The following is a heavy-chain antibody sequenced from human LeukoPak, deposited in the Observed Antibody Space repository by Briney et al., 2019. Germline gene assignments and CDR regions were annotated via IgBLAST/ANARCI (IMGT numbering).Heavy chain of an antibody. Sequence: ASVKVSCKAFGYTFTSNYMHWVRQAPGQGPEWMGVISPSGGSTTYAQKFQGRVTLTRDMSTSTDYLELSSLRSEDTAVYYCARDSRFGEYHFDYWGQGTLVTVSS. J-gene: IGHJ4*02. D-gene: IGHD3-10*01. CDR1: GYTFTSNY. CDR3: ARDSRFGEYHFDY. V-gene: IGHV1-46*01. CDR2: ISPSGGST.